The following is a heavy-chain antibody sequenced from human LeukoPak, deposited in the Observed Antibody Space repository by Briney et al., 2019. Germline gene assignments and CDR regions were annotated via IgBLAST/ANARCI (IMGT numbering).Heavy chain of an antibody. CDR2: INVGNGNT. V-gene: IGHV1-3*01. CDR3: ARGLGYGVFDP. Sequence: ASVKVSCKASGYTFTTYALTWVRQAPGQRLEWMGWINVGNGNTKSSQKFQGRVTITRDMSASTAYMELSSLRSEDTAVCYCARGLGYGVFDPWGQGTLVTVSS. D-gene: IGHD6-13*01. CDR1: GYTFTTYA. J-gene: IGHJ5*02.